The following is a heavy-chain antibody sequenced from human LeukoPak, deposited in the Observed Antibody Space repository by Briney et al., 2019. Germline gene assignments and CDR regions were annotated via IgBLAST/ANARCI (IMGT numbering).Heavy chain of an antibody. D-gene: IGHD3-9*01. CDR3: ASPGGAGRYFDWLPLDY. V-gene: IGHV1-18*01. Sequence: ASVKVSCKASGYTFTSYGISWVRQAPGQGLEWMGWISAYNGNTNYAQKLQGRVTMTTDTSTSTAYMELRSLRSDDTAVYYCASPGGAGRYFDWLPLDYWGQGTLVTVSS. J-gene: IGHJ4*02. CDR2: ISAYNGNT. CDR1: GYTFTSYG.